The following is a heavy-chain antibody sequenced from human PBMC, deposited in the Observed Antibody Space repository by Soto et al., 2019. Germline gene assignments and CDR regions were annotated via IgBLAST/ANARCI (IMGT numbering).Heavy chain of an antibody. CDR2: IWYDGSNK. CDR3: AREWAGFDY. V-gene: IGHV3-33*01. Sequence: QVQLVESGGGVVQPGRSLRLSCAASGFTFSSYGMHWVRQAPGKGLEWVAVIWYDGSNKYYADSVKGRFTISRDNSKNTLYLQMNGLRAEDTAVYYCAREWAGFDYWGQGTLVTVSS. CDR1: GFTFSSYG. D-gene: IGHD1-26*01. J-gene: IGHJ4*02.